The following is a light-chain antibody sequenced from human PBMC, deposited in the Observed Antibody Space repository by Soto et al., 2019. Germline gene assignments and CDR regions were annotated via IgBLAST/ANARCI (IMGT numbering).Light chain of an antibody. Sequence: DIQMTQSPSSLSASIGDRATITCRASQSIGNYLNWYQQKPGKAPNLLIYAASTLLSGVPSRFSGGGSGTDFTLTISSLQPEDFATYYCQQSYSSPETFGQGTKVEIK. V-gene: IGKV1-39*01. CDR3: QQSYSSPET. CDR1: QSIGNY. CDR2: AAS. J-gene: IGKJ1*01.